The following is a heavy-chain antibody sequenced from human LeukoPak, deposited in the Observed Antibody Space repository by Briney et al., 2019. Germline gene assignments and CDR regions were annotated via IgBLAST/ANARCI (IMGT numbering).Heavy chain of an antibody. CDR1: GFTFSSYS. CDR2: ISWNSGSI. Sequence: PGGSLRLSCAASGFTFSSYSMNWVRQAPGKGLEWVSGISWNSGSIGYADSVKGRFTISRDNAKNSLYLQMNSLRAEDTALYYCAKGGFLEWLSWPPAGWFDPWGQGTLVTVSS. J-gene: IGHJ5*02. V-gene: IGHV3-9*01. D-gene: IGHD3-3*01. CDR3: AKGGFLEWLSWPPAGWFDP.